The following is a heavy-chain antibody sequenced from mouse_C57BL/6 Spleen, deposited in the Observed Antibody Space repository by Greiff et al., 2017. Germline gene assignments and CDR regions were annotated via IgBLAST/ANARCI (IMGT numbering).Heavy chain of an antibody. CDR3: ARHEEGAYYSNYGGFAY. D-gene: IGHD2-5*01. V-gene: IGHV1-62-2*01. J-gene: IGHJ3*01. CDR2: FYPGSGSI. Sequence: VQLQQSGAELVKPGASVKLSCKASGYTFTEYTIHWVKQRSGQGLEWIGWFYPGSGSIKYNEKFKDKATLTADKSSSTVYMELSRLTSEDSAVYFCARHEEGAYYSNYGGFAYWGQGTLVTVSA. CDR1: GYTFTEYT.